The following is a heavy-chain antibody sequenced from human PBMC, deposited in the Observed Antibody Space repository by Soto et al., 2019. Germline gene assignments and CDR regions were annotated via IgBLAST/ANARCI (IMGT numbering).Heavy chain of an antibody. J-gene: IGHJ6*02. CDR1: GFTFSSYA. CDR2: ISGSGVST. Sequence: VGSLRLSCAASGFTFSSYALGWVRQAPGRGLECVSAISGSGVSTFYADSVKGRFTISRDTSKNTLYLQMNTLTAEDTAVYYCAKDHRIWGRLVEYMDVWGQGTTVP. D-gene: IGHD3-10*01. CDR3: AKDHRIWGRLVEYMDV. V-gene: IGHV3-23*01.